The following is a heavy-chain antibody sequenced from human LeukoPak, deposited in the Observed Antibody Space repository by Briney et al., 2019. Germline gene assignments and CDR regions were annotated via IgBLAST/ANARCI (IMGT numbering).Heavy chain of an antibody. Sequence: GGSLRLSCAASGFTFSSYGMHWVRQAPGKGPEWVAVISYDGSNKYYADSVKGRFTISRDNSKNTLYLQMNSLRAEDTAVYYCAKSEGSGYFYWGQGTLVTVSS. CDR2: ISYDGSNK. V-gene: IGHV3-30*18. CDR3: AKSEGSGYFY. J-gene: IGHJ4*02. CDR1: GFTFSSYG. D-gene: IGHD6-19*01.